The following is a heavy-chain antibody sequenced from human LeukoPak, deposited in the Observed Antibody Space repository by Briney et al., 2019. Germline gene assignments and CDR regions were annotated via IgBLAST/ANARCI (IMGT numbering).Heavy chain of an antibody. V-gene: IGHV3-23*01. CDR3: AKADSSSWYGPFDY. Sequence: GGSLRLSCASSGFTFSSYAMSWVRQAPGKGLEWVSAISGSGGSTYYADSVKGRFTISRDNSKNTLYLQMNSLSAEDTAVYYCAKADSSSWYGPFDYWGQGTLVTVSS. CDR2: ISGSGGST. J-gene: IGHJ4*02. D-gene: IGHD6-13*01. CDR1: GFTFSSYA.